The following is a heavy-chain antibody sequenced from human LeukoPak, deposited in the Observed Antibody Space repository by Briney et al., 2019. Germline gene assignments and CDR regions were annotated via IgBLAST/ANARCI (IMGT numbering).Heavy chain of an antibody. CDR1: GYTFTGYY. J-gene: IGHJ3*02. CDR2: ISAYNGIT. Sequence: ASVKVSCKASGYTFTGYYMHWVRQEPGQGLEWMGWISAYNGITNYAQKLQGRVTMSTDTSTSTAYMELRSLRSYDTAVYYCARMFSRVVVAADDAFDIWGQGTMVTVSS. D-gene: IGHD2-15*01. CDR3: ARMFSRVVVAADDAFDI. V-gene: IGHV1-18*04.